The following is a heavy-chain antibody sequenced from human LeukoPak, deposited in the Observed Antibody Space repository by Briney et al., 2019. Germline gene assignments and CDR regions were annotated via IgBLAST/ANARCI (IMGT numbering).Heavy chain of an antibody. J-gene: IGHJ4*02. CDR3: ASTMITFGGVIARFDY. CDR1: GFTFSSYA. CDR2: ISGSGGST. D-gene: IGHD3-16*02. V-gene: IGHV3-23*01. Sequence: PGGSLRLSCAASGFTFSSYAMSWVRQAPGKGLKWVSAISGSGGSTYYADSVKGRFTISRDNSKNTLYLQMNSLRAEDTAVYYCASTMITFGGVIARFDYWGQGTLVTVSS.